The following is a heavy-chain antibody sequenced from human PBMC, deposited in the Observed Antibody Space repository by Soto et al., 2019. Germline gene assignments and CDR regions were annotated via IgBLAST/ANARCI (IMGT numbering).Heavy chain of an antibody. D-gene: IGHD1-1*01. CDR1: GFSFSSYG. CDR2: ISYDGTDE. Sequence: QVQLVESGGGVVQPGRSLRLSCAASGFSFSSYGMHWVRQAPGKGLEWVAMISYDGTDEYYADSVKGRFTISRDNSKNAVYLQMNSLRAEDTAVYYCAKHGSDWNDHFYYWGQGTLVTVSS. V-gene: IGHV3-30*18. CDR3: AKHGSDWNDHFYY. J-gene: IGHJ4*02.